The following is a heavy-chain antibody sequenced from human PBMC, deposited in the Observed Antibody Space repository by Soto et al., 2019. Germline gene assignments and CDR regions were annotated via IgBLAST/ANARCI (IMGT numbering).Heavy chain of an antibody. J-gene: IGHJ6*02. V-gene: IGHV1-69*08. CDR2: IIPILGIA. D-gene: IGHD5-12*01. CDR1: GGTFSSYT. CDR3: ARELGDSGSQPYGMDA. Sequence: QVQLVQSGAEVKKPGSSVKVSCKASGGTFSSYTISWVRQAPGQGLEWMGRIIPILGIADYAQKFQGRVTITXXKXPIXGYMERSSLRSEATAVYYWARELGDSGSQPYGMDAWGQGTTVTVAS.